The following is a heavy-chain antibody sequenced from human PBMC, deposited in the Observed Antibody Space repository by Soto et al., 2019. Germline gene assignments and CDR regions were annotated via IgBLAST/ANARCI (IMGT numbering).Heavy chain of an antibody. CDR2: ISGSGGST. V-gene: IGHV3-23*01. J-gene: IGHJ6*02. D-gene: IGHD3-10*01. CDR1: GFTFSSYA. Sequence: GESLKISCAASGFTFSSYAMSWVRQAPGKGLEWVSAISGSGGSTYYADSVKGRFTISRDNSKNTLYLQMNSLRAEDTAVYYCAKDPSVPNPNGSGSFYYGMDVWGQGTTVTVSS. CDR3: AKDPSVPNPNGSGSFYYGMDV.